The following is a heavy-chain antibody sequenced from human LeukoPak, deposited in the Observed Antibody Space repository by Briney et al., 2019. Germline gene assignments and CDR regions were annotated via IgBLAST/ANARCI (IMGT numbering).Heavy chain of an antibody. CDR3: ARSSGWYHRGPDYYYYYMDV. Sequence: GGSLRLSCAASGFTFSGSAMHWVRQASGKGLEWVGRIRSKANSYATAYAASVKGRFTISRDDSKNTAYLQMNSLRAEDTAVYYCARSSGWYHRGPDYYYYYMDVWGKGTTVTVSS. CDR2: IRSKANSYAT. D-gene: IGHD6-19*01. CDR1: GFTFSGSA. V-gene: IGHV3-73*01. J-gene: IGHJ6*03.